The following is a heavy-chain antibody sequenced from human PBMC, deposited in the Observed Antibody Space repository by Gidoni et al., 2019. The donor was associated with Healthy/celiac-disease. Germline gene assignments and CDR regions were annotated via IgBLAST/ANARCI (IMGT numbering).Heavy chain of an antibody. J-gene: IGHJ5*02. CDR3: ARTQREMTTVTTAFWFDP. CDR2: IFSNDEK. CDR1: GFSLSNARMG. Sequence: QVTLKESGPVLVKPTETLTLTCPVSGFSLSNARMGVSWIRQPPGKALEWLAHIFSNDEKSYSTSLKSRLTISKDTSKSQVVLTMTNMDPVDTATYYCARTQREMTTVTTAFWFDPWGQGTLVTVSS. V-gene: IGHV2-26*01. D-gene: IGHD4-4*01.